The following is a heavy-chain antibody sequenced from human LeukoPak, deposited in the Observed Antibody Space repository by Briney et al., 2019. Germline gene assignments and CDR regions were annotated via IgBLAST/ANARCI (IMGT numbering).Heavy chain of an antibody. J-gene: IGHJ4*02. CDR1: GFTFSSYE. V-gene: IGHV3-48*03. Sequence: GGSLRLSYAASGFTFSSYEMNWLRQPPGKGLEWVSYISSSGTTIYYADSVKGRFTISRDNAKNPLYLQMNSLRAEDTAVYYCAIPPITGTASWGQGTLVTVSS. CDR3: AIPPITGTAS. CDR2: ISSSGTTI. D-gene: IGHD1-20*01.